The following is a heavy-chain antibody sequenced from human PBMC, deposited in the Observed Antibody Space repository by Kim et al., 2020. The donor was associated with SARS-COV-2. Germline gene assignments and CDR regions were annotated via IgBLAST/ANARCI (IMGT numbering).Heavy chain of an antibody. CDR2: IYYSGST. CDR3: ARQPDTVATYNYFYAMDV. CDR1: VGSISSNSYY. D-gene: IGHD5-12*01. J-gene: IGHJ6*02. Sequence: SETLSLTCTVSVGSISSNSYYWGWIRQPPGKGLEWIGSIYYSGSTYYNPSLRSRVTISADTSKKQFSLKLRSVTAADTAVYYCARQPDTVATYNYFYAMDVWGQGTTVTVSS. V-gene: IGHV4-39*01.